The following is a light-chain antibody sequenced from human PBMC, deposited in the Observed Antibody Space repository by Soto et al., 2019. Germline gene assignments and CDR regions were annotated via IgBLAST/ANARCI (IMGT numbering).Light chain of an antibody. CDR3: QKYNSVPFT. CDR1: QGISNA. V-gene: IGKV1-27*01. Sequence: DIQMTQSPSSLSASVGDRVTITCRASQGISNALAWYQQRPGKVPKLLMFAASTLQSGVPSRFSASGSGTYFTLTISSLQPEDVATYYCQKYNSVPFTFAPGTKVEIK. J-gene: IGKJ3*01. CDR2: AAS.